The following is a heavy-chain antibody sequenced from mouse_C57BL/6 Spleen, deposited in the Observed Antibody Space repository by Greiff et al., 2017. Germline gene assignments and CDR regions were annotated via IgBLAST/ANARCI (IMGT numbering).Heavy chain of an antibody. J-gene: IGHJ4*01. CDR2: IYPSDSET. Sequence: QVQLQQPGAELVRPGSSVKLSCKASGYTFTSYWMDWVKQRPGQGLEWIGNIYPSDSETHYNQKFKDKATLTVDKSSSTAYMQLSSLTSEYSAVYYCARKIYYEYDYAMDYWGQGTSVTVSS. CDR1: GYTFTSYW. D-gene: IGHD2-4*01. V-gene: IGHV1-61*01. CDR3: ARKIYYEYDYAMDY.